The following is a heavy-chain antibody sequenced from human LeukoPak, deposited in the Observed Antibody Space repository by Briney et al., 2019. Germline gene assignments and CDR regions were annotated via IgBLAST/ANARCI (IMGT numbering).Heavy chain of an antibody. CDR2: ISWNGGSI. V-gene: IGHV3-9*01. J-gene: IGHJ3*02. CDR1: GFTFDDYA. CDR3: AKAPRRGAFDI. Sequence: GGSLRLSCAASGFTFDDYAMHWVRQAPGKGLEWVSGISWNGGSIGYADSVKGRFTISGDNAKNSLYLQMNSLRAEDTALYYCAKAPRRGAFDIWGQGTMVTVSS.